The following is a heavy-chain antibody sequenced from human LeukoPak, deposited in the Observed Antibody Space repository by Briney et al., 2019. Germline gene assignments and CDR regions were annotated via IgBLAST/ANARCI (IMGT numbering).Heavy chain of an antibody. D-gene: IGHD3-10*01. J-gene: IGHJ6*02. CDR3: ARDSVYSLYYYAGYGMGV. CDR1: GGSISSYY. V-gene: IGHV4-59*01. CDR2: IYYSGST. Sequence: PSETLSLTCTVSGGSISSYYWSWIRQPPGKGLEWIGYIYYSGSTNYNPSLKSRVTISVDTSKNQFSLKLSSVTAADTAVYYCARDSVYSLYYYAGYGMGVWGQGTTVTVSS.